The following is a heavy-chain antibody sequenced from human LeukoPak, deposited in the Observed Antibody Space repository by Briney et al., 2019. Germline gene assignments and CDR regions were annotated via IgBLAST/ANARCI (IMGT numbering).Heavy chain of an antibody. J-gene: IGHJ6*02. CDR1: GYTFTSYD. Sequence: GASVKVSCKASGYTFTSYDINWVRQATGQGLEWMGWMNPNSGNTGYAQKFQGRVTMTRNTSISTAYMELSSLRSEDTAVYYCARGGEHSVTEQQPRNYYYGMDVWGQGTTVTVSS. CDR3: ARGGEHSVTEQQPRNYYYGMDV. V-gene: IGHV1-8*01. CDR2: MNPNSGNT. D-gene: IGHD6-13*01.